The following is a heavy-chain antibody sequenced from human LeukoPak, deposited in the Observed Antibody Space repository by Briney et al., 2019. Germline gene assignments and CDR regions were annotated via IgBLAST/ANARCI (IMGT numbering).Heavy chain of an antibody. CDR2: IWYDGSNK. Sequence: GGSLRLSCAASGFTFSSYGMHWVRQAPGKRLEWVAVIWYDGSNKYYADSVKGRFTISRDNAKNTLYLQMNSLRAEDTAIYYCATSRTFDYWGQGTLVTVSS. CDR1: GFTFSSYG. D-gene: IGHD2-2*01. CDR3: ATSRTFDY. V-gene: IGHV3-33*03. J-gene: IGHJ4*02.